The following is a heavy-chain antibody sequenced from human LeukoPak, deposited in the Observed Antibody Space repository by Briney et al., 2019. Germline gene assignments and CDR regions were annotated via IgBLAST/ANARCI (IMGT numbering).Heavy chain of an antibody. V-gene: IGHV4-59*01. CDR2: IYYSGST. D-gene: IGHD4-17*01. CDR1: SGSISSYY. Sequence: SETLSLTCTVSSGSISSYYWSWIRQPPGKGLEWIGYIYYSGSTNYNPSLKSRVTISVDTSKNQFSLKLSSVTAADTAVYYCARRTTVTTFDYWGQGTLVTVSS. J-gene: IGHJ4*02. CDR3: ARRTTVTTFDY.